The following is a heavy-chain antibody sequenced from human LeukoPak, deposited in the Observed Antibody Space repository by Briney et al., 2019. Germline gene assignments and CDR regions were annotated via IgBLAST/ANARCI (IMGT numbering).Heavy chain of an antibody. J-gene: IGHJ4*02. Sequence: GGSLRLSCAASGFTFSSYAMSWVRQAPGKGLEWVSAISGSGGSTYYADSVKGRFTISRDNSKNTLYLQMNSLIAEDTAVYYCAKVTIFGVVIIRSGHYFDYWGQGTLVTVSS. CDR2: ISGSGGST. V-gene: IGHV3-23*01. D-gene: IGHD3-3*01. CDR3: AKVTIFGVVIIRSGHYFDY. CDR1: GFTFSSYA.